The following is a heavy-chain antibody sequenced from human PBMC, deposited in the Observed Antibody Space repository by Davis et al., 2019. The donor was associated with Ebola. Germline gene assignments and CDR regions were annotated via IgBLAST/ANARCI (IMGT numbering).Heavy chain of an antibody. J-gene: IGHJ5*02. CDR2: INAGNGNT. D-gene: IGHD2-15*01. CDR1: GFTFSLFA. V-gene: IGHV1-3*01. CDR3: ARDGGGVVVNWFDP. Sequence: MPGGSLRLSCAASGFTFSLFAMHWVRQAPGQRLEWMGWINAGNGNTKYSQKFQGRVTITRDTSASTAYMELSSLRSEDTAVYYCARDGGGVVVNWFDPWGQGTLVTVSS.